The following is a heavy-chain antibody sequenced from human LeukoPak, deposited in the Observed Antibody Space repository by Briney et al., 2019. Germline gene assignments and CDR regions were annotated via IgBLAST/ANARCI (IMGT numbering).Heavy chain of an antibody. J-gene: IGHJ3*02. CDR3: ARNAPADAFDI. Sequence: PSETLSLTCTVSGGSVSSGSYYWSWIRQPPGKGLEWIGYIYYSGSTNYNPSLKSRVTISVDTSKNQFSLKLSSVTAADTAVYYCARNAPADAFDIWGQGTMVTVSS. CDR2: IYYSGST. V-gene: IGHV4-61*01. CDR1: GGSVSSGSYY.